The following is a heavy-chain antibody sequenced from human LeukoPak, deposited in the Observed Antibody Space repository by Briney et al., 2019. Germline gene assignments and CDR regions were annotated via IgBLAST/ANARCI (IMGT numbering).Heavy chain of an antibody. Sequence: SVKVSCKASGGTFSSYAISWVRQAPGQGLEWMGGIIPIFGTANYAQKFQGRVTITADESTSTAYMELSSLRSEDTAVYYCARDHGCSSTSCYYYYGMDVWGQGTTVIVSS. J-gene: IGHJ6*02. CDR1: GGTFSSYA. D-gene: IGHD2-2*01. CDR2: IIPIFGTA. CDR3: ARDHGCSSTSCYYYYGMDV. V-gene: IGHV1-69*01.